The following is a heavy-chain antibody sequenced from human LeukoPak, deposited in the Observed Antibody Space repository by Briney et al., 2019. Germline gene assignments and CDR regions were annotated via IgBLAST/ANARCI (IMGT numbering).Heavy chain of an antibody. CDR2: VSYSGTT. CDR3: ARETPAVRNNCFDP. J-gene: IGHJ5*02. CDR1: GGSISSSTYY. D-gene: IGHD2-2*01. Sequence: SETLSLTCTVSGGSISSSTYYWGWVRQHPGRGLEWIGSVSYSGTTYYNTSLRSRVTISIDTSRNQFSLKVTSVTAADTAIYYCARETPAVRNNCFDPWGQGTLVTVSS. V-gene: IGHV4-39*02.